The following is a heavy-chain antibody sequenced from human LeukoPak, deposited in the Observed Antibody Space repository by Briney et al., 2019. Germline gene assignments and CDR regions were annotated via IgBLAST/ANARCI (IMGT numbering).Heavy chain of an antibody. CDR2: INLTGGST. CDR3: ARDRGIAVAGGTSEY. V-gene: IGHV1-46*01. Sequence: ASVKVSCKASGNTIISYYMNWVRQAPGQGLEWMGIINLTGGSTSYAQKFQGRVTMTRDMSTSTVYMQLSRLRSDDTAVYYCARDRGIAVAGGTSEYWGQGTLVTVSS. CDR1: GNTIISYY. J-gene: IGHJ4*02. D-gene: IGHD6-19*01.